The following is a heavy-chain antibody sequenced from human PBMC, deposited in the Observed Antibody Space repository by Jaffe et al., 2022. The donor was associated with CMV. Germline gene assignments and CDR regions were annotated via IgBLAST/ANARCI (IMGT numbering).Heavy chain of an antibody. D-gene: IGHD3-3*01. CDR1: GYTFTGYY. CDR3: ARVRIWSGYGDAFDI. Sequence: QVQLVQSGAEVKKPGASVKVSCKASGYTFTGYYMHWVRQAPGQGLEWMGWINPNSGGTNYAQKFQGWVTMTRDTSISTAYMELSRLRSDDTAVYYCARVRIWSGYGDAFDIWGQGTMVTVSS. V-gene: IGHV1-2*04. CDR2: INPNSGGT. J-gene: IGHJ3*02.